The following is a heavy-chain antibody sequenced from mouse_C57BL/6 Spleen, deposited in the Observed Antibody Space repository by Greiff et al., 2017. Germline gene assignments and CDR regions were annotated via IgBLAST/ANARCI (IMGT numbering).Heavy chain of an antibody. CDR2: ISSGSSTI. CDR1: GFTFSDYG. Sequence: VHVKQSGGGLVTPGGSLKLSCAASGFTFSDYGMHWVRQAPEKGLEWVAYISSGSSTIYYADTVKGRFTISRDNAKNTLFLQMTSLRSENTAMYYCARRRSNEGSFDYWGQGTTLTVSS. V-gene: IGHV5-17*01. J-gene: IGHJ2*01. D-gene: IGHD2-5*01. CDR3: ARRRSNEGSFDY.